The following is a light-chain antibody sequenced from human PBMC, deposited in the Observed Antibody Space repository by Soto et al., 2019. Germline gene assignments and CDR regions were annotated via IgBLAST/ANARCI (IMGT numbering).Light chain of an antibody. CDR2: GAS. CDR1: QSVSSN. V-gene: IGKV3-15*01. Sequence: EIVMTQSPATLSVSPGERATLSCRASQSVSSNLAWYQQKLGQAPRLLIYGASTRATGIPARFSGSGSGTEFTLTISSLQSEDFAVYYCQQYNNWPLTFGGGTKVEIE. CDR3: QQYNNWPLT. J-gene: IGKJ4*01.